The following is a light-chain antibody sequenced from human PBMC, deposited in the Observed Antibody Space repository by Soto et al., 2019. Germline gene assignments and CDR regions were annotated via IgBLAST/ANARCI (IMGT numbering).Light chain of an antibody. Sequence: IQITQSHSTLSASVGDRVTITCRASHHIDAWLAWYQQKPGKAPKVLIYKASILESGVPSRFSGSGSGTEFTLTISSLQPDDSATYYCQQHSNYPLTFGGGTKVDIK. CDR3: QQHSNYPLT. J-gene: IGKJ4*01. V-gene: IGKV1-5*03. CDR2: KAS. CDR1: HHIDAW.